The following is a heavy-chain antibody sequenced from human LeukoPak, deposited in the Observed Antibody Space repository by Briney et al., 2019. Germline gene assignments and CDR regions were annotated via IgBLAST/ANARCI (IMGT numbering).Heavy chain of an antibody. CDR2: ISGYNGNT. J-gene: IGHJ4*02. Sequence: GASVKVSCKASGYTFTNFGISWVRQAPGQGLEWMGWISGYNGNTNYAQKLQDRVTMTTDTSTSTAYMYLRSLRSDDTAVYYCARGSTARYYYDTSGYYHGALDYWGQGTLVTVSS. D-gene: IGHD3-22*01. CDR3: ARGSTARYYYDTSGYYHGALDY. CDR1: GYTFTNFG. V-gene: IGHV1-18*01.